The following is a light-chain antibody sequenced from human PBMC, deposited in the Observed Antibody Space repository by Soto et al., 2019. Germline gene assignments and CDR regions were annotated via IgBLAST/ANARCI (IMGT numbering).Light chain of an antibody. CDR1: QGISYY. CDR3: QKYNSAPTT. V-gene: IGKV1-27*01. Sequence: DIQMTQSPSSLSASVGDRVTITCRASQGISYYLAWYQQKPGKVPKLLIYAASTLQSGVPSRFSGSGSGTDFTLTISSLQPEDVATYYCQKYNSAPTTFGQGTKVEIK. CDR2: AAS. J-gene: IGKJ1*01.